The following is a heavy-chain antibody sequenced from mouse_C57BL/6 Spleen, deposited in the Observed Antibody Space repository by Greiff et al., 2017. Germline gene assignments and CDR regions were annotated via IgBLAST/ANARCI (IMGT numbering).Heavy chain of an antibody. Sequence: EVKVVESGGGLVKPGGSLKLSCAASGFTFSDYGMHWVRQAPEKGLEWVAYISSGSSTIYYADTVKGRFTISRDNAKNTLFLQMTSLRSEDTAMYYCARDRYYYGSRGYFDYWGQGTTLTVSS. CDR1: GFTFSDYG. V-gene: IGHV5-17*01. CDR3: ARDRYYYGSRGYFDY. D-gene: IGHD1-1*01. J-gene: IGHJ2*01. CDR2: ISSGSSTI.